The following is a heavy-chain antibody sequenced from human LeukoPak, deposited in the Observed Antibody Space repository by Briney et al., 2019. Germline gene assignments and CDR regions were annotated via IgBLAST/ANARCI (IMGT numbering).Heavy chain of an antibody. D-gene: IGHD3-22*01. V-gene: IGHV4-34*01. CDR2: INHSGST. Sequence: SETLSLTCAVYGGSFSGYYWSWIRQPPGKGLEWIGEINHSGSTNYNPSLKSRVTISVDTSKNQFSLKLSSVTAADTAVYYCASVRYYYDSSGPLNWFDPWGQGTLVTVSS. J-gene: IGHJ5*02. CDR3: ASVRYYYDSSGPLNWFDP. CDR1: GGSFSGYY.